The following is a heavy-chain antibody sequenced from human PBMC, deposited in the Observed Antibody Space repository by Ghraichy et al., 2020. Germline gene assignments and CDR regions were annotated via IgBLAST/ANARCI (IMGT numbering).Heavy chain of an antibody. Sequence: GGSLRLSCAASGFTFSSYAMRWVRQAPGKGLEWVSAISCSGGSTYYADSVKGRFTISRDNSKNTLYLQMNSLRAEDTAVYYCAKDGPSYIVVVPAAMVNWFDPWGQGTLVTVSS. J-gene: IGHJ5*02. CDR3: AKDGPSYIVVVPAAMVNWFDP. CDR2: ISCSGGST. D-gene: IGHD2-2*01. CDR1: GFTFSSYA. V-gene: IGHV3-23*01.